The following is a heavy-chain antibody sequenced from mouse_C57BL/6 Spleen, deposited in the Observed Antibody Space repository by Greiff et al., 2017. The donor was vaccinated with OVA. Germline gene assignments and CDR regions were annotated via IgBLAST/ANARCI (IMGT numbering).Heavy chain of an antibody. V-gene: IGHV1-82*01. Sequence: VQLQQSGPELVKPGASVKISCKASGYAFSSSWMNWVKQRPGQGLEWIGRIYPGGGDTNYNGKFKGKATLTADKSSSTAYMQLSSLTSEDSAVYFCAITTVVATPFGYWGKGTTLTVSS. J-gene: IGHJ2*01. CDR3: AITTVVATPFGY. D-gene: IGHD1-1*01. CDR1: GYAFSSSW. CDR2: IYPGGGDT.